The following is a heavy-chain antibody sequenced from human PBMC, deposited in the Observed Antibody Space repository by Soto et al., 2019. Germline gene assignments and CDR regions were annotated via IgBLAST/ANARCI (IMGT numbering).Heavy chain of an antibody. CDR1: GFTFDDYA. D-gene: IGHD6-19*01. CDR2: ISWDSGSI. V-gene: IGHV3-9*01. CDR3: AKDKGQWLAPYYYGMDV. J-gene: IGHJ6*02. Sequence: EVQLVESGGGLVQPGRSLRLSCAASGFTFDDYAMHWVRQAPRKGLEWVSRISWDSGSIGYADSVKGRFTISRDNAKNSLYLQMNSLRPEDTALYYCAKDKGQWLAPYYYGMDVWGQGTTVTVSS.